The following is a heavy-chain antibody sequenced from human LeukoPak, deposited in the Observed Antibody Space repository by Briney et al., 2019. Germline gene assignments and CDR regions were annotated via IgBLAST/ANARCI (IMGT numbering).Heavy chain of an antibody. D-gene: IGHD3/OR15-3a*01. CDR1: GVSISSSNSY. CDR2: IYYSGNT. V-gene: IGHV4-39*01. CDR3: ARQTGSGLFILP. Sequence: SETLFLTCTVSGVSISSSNSYWGWIRQPPGKGLEWIGSIYYSGNTYYNASPRSQVSISIDTSKNQFSLRLTSVTAADTAVYYCARQTGSGLFILPGGQGTLVTVSS. J-gene: IGHJ4*02.